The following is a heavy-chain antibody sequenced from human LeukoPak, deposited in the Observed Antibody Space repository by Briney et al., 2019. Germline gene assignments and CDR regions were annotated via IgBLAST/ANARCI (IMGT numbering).Heavy chain of an antibody. Sequence: GGSLRLSCAASGFTFSSYWMSWVRQAPGKGLEWVANIKQGGSEKYYVDSVKGRFTISRDNAKNSLYLQMNSLRAEDTAVYYCARDSSYYDFWSGYLHDYWGQGTLVTVSS. J-gene: IGHJ4*02. CDR3: ARDSSYYDFWSGYLHDY. D-gene: IGHD3-3*01. CDR2: IKQGGSEK. CDR1: GFTFSSYW. V-gene: IGHV3-7*01.